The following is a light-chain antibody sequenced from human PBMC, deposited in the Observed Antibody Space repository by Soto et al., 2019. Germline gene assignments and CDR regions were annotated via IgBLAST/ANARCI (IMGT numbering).Light chain of an antibody. CDR3: QQYNTFWT. J-gene: IGKJ1*01. CDR1: QTVSSN. Sequence: EIILTQSPDTLSLSPGERATLSCRASQTVSSNLAWYQQKPGQAPRLLIYGASTRATGIPARFSGSGSGTEFTLTISSLQPDDFATYYCQQYNTFWTFGPGTKVDIK. V-gene: IGKV3-15*01. CDR2: GAS.